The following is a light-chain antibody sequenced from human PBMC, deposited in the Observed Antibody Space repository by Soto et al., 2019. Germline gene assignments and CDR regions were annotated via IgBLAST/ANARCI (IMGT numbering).Light chain of an antibody. Sequence: QSALTQPASVSGSPGQSITISCTGTSSDVGSYNLVSWYQHHPAKAPQLMIYDVSKRPSGVSNRFSGSKSGNTASLTISGLQAEDEADYYCCSYAGSSTFYDVFGTGTKVTVL. CDR3: CSYAGSSTFYDV. V-gene: IGLV2-23*02. CDR1: SSDVGSYNL. J-gene: IGLJ1*01. CDR2: DVS.